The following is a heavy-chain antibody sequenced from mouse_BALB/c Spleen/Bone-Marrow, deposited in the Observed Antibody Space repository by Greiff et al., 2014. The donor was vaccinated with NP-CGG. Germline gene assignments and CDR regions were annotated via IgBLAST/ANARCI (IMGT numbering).Heavy chain of an antibody. Sequence: EVQRVESGGGLVQPGGSRKLSCAASGFTFSSFGIHWVRQAPEKGLEWVAYISSDSSTIYYADTVKGRFTISRDNPKNTLFLQVTSLRSEDTAMYYCARSNYVGYYAMDYWGQGTSVTVSS. V-gene: IGHV5-17*02. D-gene: IGHD1-1*01. J-gene: IGHJ4*01. CDR3: ARSNYVGYYAMDY. CDR2: ISSDSSTI. CDR1: GFTFSSFG.